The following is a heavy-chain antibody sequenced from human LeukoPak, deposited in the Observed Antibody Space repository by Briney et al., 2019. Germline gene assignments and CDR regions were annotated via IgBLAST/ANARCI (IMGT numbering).Heavy chain of an antibody. CDR1: GFTFSSYG. J-gene: IGHJ3*02. D-gene: IGHD1-14*01. Sequence: GRSLRLSCAASGFTFSSYGMHWVRQAPGKGLWWVAVIWYDGSNKYYADSVKGRFTISRDNSKNTLYLHMNRLRAEDTAVYYCAKDQGHTGLATPDAFDIWGQGTMVTVSS. CDR3: AKDQGHTGLATPDAFDI. V-gene: IGHV3-33*06. CDR2: IWYDGSNK.